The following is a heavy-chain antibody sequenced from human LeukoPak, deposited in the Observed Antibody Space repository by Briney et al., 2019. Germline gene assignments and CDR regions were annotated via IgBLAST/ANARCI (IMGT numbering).Heavy chain of an antibody. D-gene: IGHD5-18*01. J-gene: IGHJ4*02. V-gene: IGHV3-7*03. CDR1: GFTFSNYW. CDR2: IKQDGSEK. Sequence: PGGSLRLSCAASGFTFSNYWMSWVRQAPGKGLEWVANIKQDGSEKYYVDSVKGRFTISRDNAKNSMYLQMNSLRAEDTAVYYCAKDLGWIQFGYWGQGALVTVSS. CDR3: AKDLGWIQFGY.